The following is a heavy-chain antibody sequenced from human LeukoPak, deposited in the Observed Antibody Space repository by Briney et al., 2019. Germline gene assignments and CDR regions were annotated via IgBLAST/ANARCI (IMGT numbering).Heavy chain of an antibody. J-gene: IGHJ5*02. D-gene: IGHD6-19*01. V-gene: IGHV1-8*02. CDR1: GYTFTSYD. Sequence: ASVKVSCKASGYTFTSYDINWVRQATGQGLEWMGWMNPNSGNTGYAQKFQGRVTMTTDTSTSTAYMELRSLRSDDTAVYYCARVRAVAGRLSNWFDPWGQGTLVTVSS. CDR3: ARVRAVAGRLSNWFDP. CDR2: MNPNSGNT.